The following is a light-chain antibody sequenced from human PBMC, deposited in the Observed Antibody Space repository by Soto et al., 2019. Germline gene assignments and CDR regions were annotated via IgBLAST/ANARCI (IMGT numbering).Light chain of an antibody. CDR2: GVF. J-gene: IGKJ1*01. CDR3: LQHRSYPWT. V-gene: IGKV1-17*01. Sequence: DIQMTQSPSSLSASVGDIVTLTCRASQGIGDDLGWYQQQPGKAPKRLIYGVFNLQSGVPSRFSGSGSGTEFTLTISSLQPEDFATYYCLQHRSYPWTFGQGTKVEIK. CDR1: QGIGDD.